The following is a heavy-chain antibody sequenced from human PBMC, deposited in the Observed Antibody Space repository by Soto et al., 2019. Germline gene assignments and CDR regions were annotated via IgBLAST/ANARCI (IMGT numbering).Heavy chain of an antibody. CDR1: GFTFDDYA. CDR2: ISWNCGSI. Sequence: EVQLVESGGGLVQPGRSLRLSCAASGFTFDDYAMHWVRQAPGKGLEWVSGISWNCGSIGYADSVKGRFTISRDNAKNSLYLQMNSLRAEDTALYYCAKDMAPSIAARPGYYYYGMDVWGQGTTVTVSS. J-gene: IGHJ6*02. D-gene: IGHD6-6*01. V-gene: IGHV3-9*01. CDR3: AKDMAPSIAARPGYYYYGMDV.